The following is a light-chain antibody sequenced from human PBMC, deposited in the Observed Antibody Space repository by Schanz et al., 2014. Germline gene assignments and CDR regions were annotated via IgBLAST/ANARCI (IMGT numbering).Light chain of an antibody. Sequence: EIVLTQSPGTLSLSPGERATLSCRASQSVSSSYLAWYQQKPGQAPRLLIYDASNRATGIPARFSGSGSGTDFTLTISRLEPEDFAVYYCQQYGSSRWTFGQGTKVEIK. V-gene: IGKV3-20*01. J-gene: IGKJ1*01. CDR3: QQYGSSRWT. CDR2: DAS. CDR1: QSVSSSY.